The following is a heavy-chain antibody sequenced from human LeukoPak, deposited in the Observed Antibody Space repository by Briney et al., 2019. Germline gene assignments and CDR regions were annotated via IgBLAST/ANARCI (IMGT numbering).Heavy chain of an antibody. CDR3: VTNGGGDSGYGNFDY. CDR2: IKDDGSAK. Sequence: GGSLRLSCAASGFTFSSSWMSWLRQAPGKGLEWVADIKDDGSAKYYVDSVKGRFSISRDNAKNSLYLQMNSLRVEDTAVYYCVTNGGGDSGYGNFDYWGQGTLVTVSS. V-gene: IGHV3-7*01. CDR1: GFTFSSSW. J-gene: IGHJ4*02. D-gene: IGHD5-12*01.